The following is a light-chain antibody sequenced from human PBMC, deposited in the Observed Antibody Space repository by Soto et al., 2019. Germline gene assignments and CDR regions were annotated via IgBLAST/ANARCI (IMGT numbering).Light chain of an antibody. CDR2: RAS. CDR1: QHVSSN. Sequence: EIVMTQSPATLSVSPGGSATLSCRASQHVSSNFAWYRQKPGQAPTLVIYRASTRATGIPARFSGSGSGIEFTLTISSLQSEDFAVYYCQQYNNWPYTFGQGTKLEIK. J-gene: IGKJ2*01. V-gene: IGKV3-15*01. CDR3: QQYNNWPYT.